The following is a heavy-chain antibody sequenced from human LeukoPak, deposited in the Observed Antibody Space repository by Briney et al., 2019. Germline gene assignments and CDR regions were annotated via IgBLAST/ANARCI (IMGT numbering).Heavy chain of an antibody. CDR1: GYTFTGYY. V-gene: IGHV1-2*02. Sequence: ASVKVSCKASGYTFTGYYMHWVRQAPGQGLEWMGWINPNSGGTNYAQKFQGRVTMTRDTSISTAYMELSRLRSDDTAVYFCARDLPVGSYYPHLFDYWGQGTLVTVSS. CDR3: ARDLPVGSYYPHLFDY. CDR2: INPNSGGT. J-gene: IGHJ4*02. D-gene: IGHD3-10*01.